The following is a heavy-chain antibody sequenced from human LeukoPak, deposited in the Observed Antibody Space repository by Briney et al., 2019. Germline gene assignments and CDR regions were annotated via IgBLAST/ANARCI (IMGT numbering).Heavy chain of an antibody. CDR3: AKGETAGTGYYFDY. CDR2: ISSSSSYI. V-gene: IGHV3-21*04. D-gene: IGHD6-13*01. CDR1: GFAFSSYS. J-gene: IGHJ4*02. Sequence: PGGSLRLSCAASGFAFSSYSMNWVRQAPGKGLEWVSSISSSSSYIYYADSVKGRFTISRDNSKNTLYLQMNSLRAEDTAVYYCAKGETAGTGYYFDYWGQGTLVTVSS.